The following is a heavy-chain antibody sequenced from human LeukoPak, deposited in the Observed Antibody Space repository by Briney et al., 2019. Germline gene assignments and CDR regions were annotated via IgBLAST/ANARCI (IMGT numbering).Heavy chain of an antibody. V-gene: IGHV3-23*01. CDR2: ISERGGST. Sequence: GGSLRLSCVVSGISLSNYAMTWVRQAPGKGLEWVSYISERGGSTTYADSVKGRFTISRDTSLNTLYLQMNNLRGEDTAVYFCAKRGVVIRGILVIGYHQEAYHSDFWGQGVLVTVSS. D-gene: IGHD3-10*01. CDR1: GISLSNYA. J-gene: IGHJ4*02. CDR3: AKRGVVIRGILVIGYHQEAYHSDF.